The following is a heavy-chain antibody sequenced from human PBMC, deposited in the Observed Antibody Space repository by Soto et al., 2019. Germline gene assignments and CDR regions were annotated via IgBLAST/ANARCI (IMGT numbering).Heavy chain of an antibody. CDR3: ARVEYSPPYFYYYGMDG. Sequence: QVQLVQSGAEVKKPGASVKVSCKASGYTFTSYGISWVRQAPGQGLEWMGWISAYNGNTNYAQKLQGRVTMTTDTSTSTAYVELRSLGSDDTAVYYCARVEYSPPYFYYYGMDGWGQGTTVTVSS. V-gene: IGHV1-18*01. CDR1: GYTFTSYG. D-gene: IGHD5-18*01. CDR2: ISAYNGNT. J-gene: IGHJ6*02.